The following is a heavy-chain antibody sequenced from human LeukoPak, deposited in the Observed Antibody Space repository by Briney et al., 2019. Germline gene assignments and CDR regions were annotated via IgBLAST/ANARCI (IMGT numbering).Heavy chain of an antibody. CDR1: GFTVSSNY. J-gene: IGHJ5*02. CDR3: ARDGLLWFGESPFDP. Sequence: GGSLRLSCAASGFTVSSNYMSWVRQAPGKGLEWVSVIYSGGSTYYADSVKGRFTISRDNSKNTLYLQMNSLRAADTAVYYCARDGLLWFGESPFDPWGQGTLVTVSS. V-gene: IGHV3-66*02. CDR2: IYSGGST. D-gene: IGHD3-10*01.